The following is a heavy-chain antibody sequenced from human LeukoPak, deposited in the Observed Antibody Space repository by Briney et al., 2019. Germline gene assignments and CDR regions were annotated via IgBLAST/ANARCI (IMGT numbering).Heavy chain of an antibody. Sequence: GGSLRLSCAGSGFSVSNYYISWVRQAPGKGLEWVSLIRDSGETFYADSVKGRFTISRDNSKNTMYLQMNRLRVEDTAVYFCARDRAVTQDWVEFDPWGQGTLVTVSS. CDR3: ARDRAVTQDWVEFDP. CDR1: GFSVSNYY. D-gene: IGHD4-17*01. CDR2: IRDSGET. V-gene: IGHV3-66*03. J-gene: IGHJ5*02.